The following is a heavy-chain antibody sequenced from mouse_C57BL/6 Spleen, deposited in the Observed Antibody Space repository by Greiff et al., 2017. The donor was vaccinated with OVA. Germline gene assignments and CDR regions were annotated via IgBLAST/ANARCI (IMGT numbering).Heavy chain of an antibody. Sequence: EVQLKESGPELVKPGASVKMSCKASGYTFTDSNMHWVKQSHGKSLEWIGYINPNNGGTSYNPKFKGKATLTVNKSSSTAYMELRSLTSEDSAVYYCARWWDEGWFAYWGQGTLVTVSA. D-gene: IGHD1-1*02. CDR1: GYTFTDSN. CDR2: INPNNGGT. V-gene: IGHV1-22*01. J-gene: IGHJ3*01. CDR3: ARWWDEGWFAY.